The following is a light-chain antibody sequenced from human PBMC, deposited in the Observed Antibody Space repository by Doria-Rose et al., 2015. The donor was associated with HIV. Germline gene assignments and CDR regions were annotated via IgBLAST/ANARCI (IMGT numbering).Light chain of an antibody. V-gene: IGKV3-20*01. CDR1: QSVSNNY. J-gene: IGKJ4*01. CDR3: QQYGSSPLT. CDR2: GAS. Sequence: IVLTQSPGTLSLSPGERATLSCSASQSVSNNYLAWYQQKPGQAPRLLVYGASSRATGIPDRFSGSGSGADFTLTISRLEPEDFAVYYCQQYGSSPLTFGGGTKVEI.